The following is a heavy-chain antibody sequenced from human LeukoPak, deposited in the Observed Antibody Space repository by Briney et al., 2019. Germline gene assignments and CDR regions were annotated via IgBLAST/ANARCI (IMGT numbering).Heavy chain of an antibody. D-gene: IGHD3-10*01. V-gene: IGHV4-34*01. CDR2: INHGGGT. Sequence: HSETLSLTCAVYGGSFSDYYWSWIRQPPGKGLEWIGEINHGGGTNYNPSLKSRVTISVDTSKNQFSLRLSSVTAADTAVYYCARGRIFMVRGVIRAPNWFDPWGQGTLVTVSS. CDR1: GGSFSDYY. J-gene: IGHJ5*02. CDR3: ARGRIFMVRGVIRAPNWFDP.